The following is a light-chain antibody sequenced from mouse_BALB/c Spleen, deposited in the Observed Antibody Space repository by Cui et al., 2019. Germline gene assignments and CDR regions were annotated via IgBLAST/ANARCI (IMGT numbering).Light chain of an antibody. V-gene: IGKV6-23*01. CDR3: QQYSSYPWT. Sequence: DIVMTQSHKFMSTSVGDRVSITCKASQDVGTDVAWYQQKPGQSPKVLIYSASTRHTGVPDRFTGSGSGTDFTLTISNVQSEDLADYFCQQYSSYPWTFGGGTKLEIK. J-gene: IGKJ1*01. CDR2: SAS. CDR1: QDVGTD.